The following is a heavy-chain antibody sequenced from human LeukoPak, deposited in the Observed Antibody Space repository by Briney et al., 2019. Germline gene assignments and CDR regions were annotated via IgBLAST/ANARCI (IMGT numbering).Heavy chain of an antibody. CDR2: IYYRGGN. D-gene: IGHD5-24*01. J-gene: IGHJ4*02. CDR1: GCSISSHY. V-gene: IGHV4-59*11. Sequence: SETLSLTCTASGCSISSHYWTWIRQPPGKGLEWIGYIYYRGGNNYTPTLQSRVTISVDTSKNQFSLKVTSVTAADTDVYNCASYDVDMATNNWGQGTLVTVSS. CDR3: ASYDVDMATNN.